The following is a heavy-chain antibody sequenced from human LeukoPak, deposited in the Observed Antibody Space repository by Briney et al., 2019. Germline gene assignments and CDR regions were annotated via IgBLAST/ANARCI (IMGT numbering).Heavy chain of an antibody. D-gene: IGHD5-18*01. V-gene: IGHV4-59*01. J-gene: IGHJ4*02. CDR2: IYYSGST. CDR1: GGSISSYY. CDR3: AREEPRGYSYGYYFDY. Sequence: PSGTLSLTCTVSGGSISSYYWSWIRQPPGKGLEWMGYIYYSGSTNYNPPLRSRVTISVDTSKNQFSLKLSSVTAADTAVYYCAREEPRGYSYGYYFDYWGQGTLVTVSS.